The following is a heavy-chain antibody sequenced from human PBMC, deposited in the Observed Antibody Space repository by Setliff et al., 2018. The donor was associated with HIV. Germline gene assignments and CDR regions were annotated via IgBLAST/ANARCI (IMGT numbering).Heavy chain of an antibody. Sequence: GGSLRLSCTDSGFTFGDYAMTWVRQAPGKGLEWVGFIRGKRGKAYGGTTEYATSVKGRFTISRDDSKSIAYLEMNSLKTEDTGLYYCFITGKIVARRRSRDFSYMDVWGNGTTVTVSS. V-gene: IGHV3-49*04. CDR2: IRGKRGKAYGGTT. J-gene: IGHJ6*03. CDR3: FITGKIVARRRSRDFSYMDV. CDR1: GFTFGDYA. D-gene: IGHD3-22*01.